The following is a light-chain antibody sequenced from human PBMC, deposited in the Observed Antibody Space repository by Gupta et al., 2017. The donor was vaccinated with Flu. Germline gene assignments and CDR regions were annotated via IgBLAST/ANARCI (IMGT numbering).Light chain of an antibody. V-gene: IGKV3-20*01. J-gene: IGKJ2*03. CDR3: QQYGSSPLYS. CDR1: QSVSSSY. Sequence: EVVLTQSPGTLSLSPGERATLSCRARQSVSSSYLAWYKQKPGQAPRLLIYGAASRATGITDRFSGSGSGTDFTLTISRLEPEDFAGYYCQQYGSSPLYSFGQGTKLEIK. CDR2: GAA.